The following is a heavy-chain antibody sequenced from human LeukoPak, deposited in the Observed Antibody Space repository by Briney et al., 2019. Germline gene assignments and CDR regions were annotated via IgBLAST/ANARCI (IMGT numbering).Heavy chain of an antibody. CDR3: ARARDTHYDFWSGYSF. D-gene: IGHD3-3*01. V-gene: IGHV1-69*04. Sequence: ASVKVSCKASGGTFSSYAISWVQQAPGQGLEWMGRIIPILGIANYAQKFQGRVTITADKSTSTAYMELSSLRSEDTAVYYCARARDTHYDFWSGYSFWGQGTLVTVSS. CDR2: IIPILGIA. CDR1: GGTFSSYA. J-gene: IGHJ4*02.